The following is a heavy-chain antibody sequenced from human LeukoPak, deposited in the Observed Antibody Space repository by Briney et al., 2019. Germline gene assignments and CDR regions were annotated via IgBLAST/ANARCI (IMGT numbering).Heavy chain of an antibody. CDR1: GGSISNYY. D-gene: IGHD2-2*01. J-gene: IGHJ4*02. Sequence: SETLSLTCTVSGGSISNYYWSWIRQPPGEGLEWMGYIYSSGSTNYNPSLKSRVTISVDTSKNQFSLRLSSVTAADTAVYYCARATDLPAAFRYYFDYWGQGTLVTVSS. CDR2: IYSSGST. V-gene: IGHV4-59*01. CDR3: ARATDLPAAFRYYFDY.